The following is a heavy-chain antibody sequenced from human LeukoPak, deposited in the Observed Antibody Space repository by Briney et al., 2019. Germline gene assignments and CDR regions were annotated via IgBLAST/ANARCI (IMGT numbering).Heavy chain of an antibody. J-gene: IGHJ3*02. Sequence: GGSLRLSCVASQFTFSSYAMSWVRQAPGKGLEWVSVIYSGGSTYYADSVKGRFTISRDNSKNTLYLQMNSLRAEDTAVYYCARVQRGLNAFDIWGQGTMVTVSS. CDR3: ARVQRGLNAFDI. CDR2: IYSGGST. CDR1: QFTFSSYA. D-gene: IGHD6-25*01. V-gene: IGHV3-53*01.